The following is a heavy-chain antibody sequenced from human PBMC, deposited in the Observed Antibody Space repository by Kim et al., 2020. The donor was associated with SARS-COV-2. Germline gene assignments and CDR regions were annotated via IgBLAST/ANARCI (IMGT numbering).Heavy chain of an antibody. CDR1: GGSISSSSYY. V-gene: IGHV4-39*01. Sequence: SETLSLTCTVSGGSISSSSYYWGWIRQPPGKGLEWIGSIYYSGSTYYNPSLKSRVTISVDTSKNQFSLKLSSVTAADTAVYYCARAGLSSSWYYYWGQGTLVTVSS. CDR3: ARAGLSSSWYYY. J-gene: IGHJ4*02. D-gene: IGHD6-13*01. CDR2: IYYSGST.